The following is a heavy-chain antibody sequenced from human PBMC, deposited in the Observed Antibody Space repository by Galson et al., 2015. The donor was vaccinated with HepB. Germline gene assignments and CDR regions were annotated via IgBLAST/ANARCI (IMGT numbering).Heavy chain of an antibody. CDR2: ISMSGGST. CDR3: ARGTTGIDY. J-gene: IGHJ4*02. V-gene: IGHV3-23*01. CDR1: GFTFRRLG. Sequence: SLRLSCATSGFTFRRLGMTWVRQAAGKGLECVAAISMSGGSTDYADSVKGRFTISRDNSNNMLYLQMNNLRVDDTAVYYCARGTTGIDYWGQGTQVSVSS. D-gene: IGHD1-1*01.